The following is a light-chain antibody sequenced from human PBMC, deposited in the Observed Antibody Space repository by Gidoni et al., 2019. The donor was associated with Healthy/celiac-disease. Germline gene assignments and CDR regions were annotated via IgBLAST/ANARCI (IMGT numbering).Light chain of an antibody. V-gene: IGKV1-39*01. CDR2: AAS. J-gene: IGKJ1*01. CDR1: QSISSY. Sequence: DIQMTQSPSSLSASVGDRVTITCRASQSISSYLNWCQQKPGKAPQLLIYAASSLQSGVPSRFSGSGSGTDFILIITSLQSEDFATYYCQQSYSTPGTFGQGTKVEIK. CDR3: QQSYSTPGT.